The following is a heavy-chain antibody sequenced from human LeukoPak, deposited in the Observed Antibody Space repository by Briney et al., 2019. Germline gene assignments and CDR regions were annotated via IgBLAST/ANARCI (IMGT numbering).Heavy chain of an antibody. CDR2: IKEDGSEK. D-gene: IGHD4-17*01. Sequence: GGSLRLSCAPSGFTFSHYWMSWVRQAPGKGLEWVANIKEDGSEKYYVDSVKGRFTISRDNAKNSLSLQVNSLRAEDTAVYYCARDYGDYEPGRHHYYYYYMDVWGKGTTVTVSS. J-gene: IGHJ6*03. CDR1: GFTFSHYW. CDR3: ARDYGDYEPGRHHYYYYYMDV. V-gene: IGHV3-7*01.